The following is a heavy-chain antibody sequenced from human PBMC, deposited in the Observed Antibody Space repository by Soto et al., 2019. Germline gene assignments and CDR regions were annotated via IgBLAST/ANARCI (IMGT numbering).Heavy chain of an antibody. CDR3: ARDSSPYYDFRSGFYTYFDY. CDR2: INSDGTTT. D-gene: IGHD3-3*01. J-gene: IGHJ4*02. Sequence: GSLRLSCAVSGFTFSSHWMHWVRQAPGKGLVWVSRINSDGTTTNYADSVKGRFTISRDNAKKTLYLQMNSLRADDTAVYYCARDSSPYYDFRSGFYTYFDYWGQGA. CDR1: GFTFSSHW. V-gene: IGHV3-74*01.